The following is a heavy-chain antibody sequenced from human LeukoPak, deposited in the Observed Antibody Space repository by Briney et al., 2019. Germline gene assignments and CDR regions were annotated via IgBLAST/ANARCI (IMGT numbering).Heavy chain of an antibody. V-gene: IGHV4-59*03. CDR1: RASMSSFF. CDR3: AASGNSWWEGFFHD. D-gene: IGHD2-8*02. CDR2: IHYSGTT. J-gene: IGHJ1*01. Sequence: PSETLSLTCTVSRASMSSFFWSWIRQPPGKGLEWIGHIHYSGTTKYNPSLTSRITLLMDTSKSQVSLRLTSVTAADTAMYYCAASGNSWWEGFFHDWGQGTLVSVSS.